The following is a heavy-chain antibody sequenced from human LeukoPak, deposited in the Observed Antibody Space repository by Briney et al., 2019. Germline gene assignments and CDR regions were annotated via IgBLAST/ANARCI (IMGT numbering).Heavy chain of an antibody. CDR3: ARHYYDILTGYYEPGDY. D-gene: IGHD3-9*01. Sequence: GESLKTSCKGSGYSFTSYWIGWVRQMPGKGLEWMGIIYPGDSDTRYSPSFQGQVTISADKSISTAYLQWSSLKASDTAMYYCARHYYDILTGYYEPGDYWGQGTLVTVSS. V-gene: IGHV5-51*01. CDR2: IYPGDSDT. CDR1: GYSFTSYW. J-gene: IGHJ4*02.